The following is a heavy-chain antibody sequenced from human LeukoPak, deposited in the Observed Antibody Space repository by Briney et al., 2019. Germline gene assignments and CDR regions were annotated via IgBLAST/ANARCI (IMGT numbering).Heavy chain of an antibody. CDR2: ISYDGSNK. CDR1: GFTFSSYA. J-gene: IGHJ4*02. D-gene: IGHD3-22*01. V-gene: IGHV3-30*04. CDR3: ARDRVPYYYDSSYY. Sequence: GGSLRLSCAASGFTFSSYAMHWVRQAPGKGLEWVAVISYDGSNKYYADSVKCRFTISRDNSKNTLYLQMNSLRAEDTAVYYCARDRVPYYYDSSYYWGQGTLVTVSS.